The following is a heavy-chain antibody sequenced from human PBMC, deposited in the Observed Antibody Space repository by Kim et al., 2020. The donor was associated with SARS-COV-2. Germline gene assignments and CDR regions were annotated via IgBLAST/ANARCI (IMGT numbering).Heavy chain of an antibody. CDR1: GFSLSTSGMC. Sequence: SGPTLVNPTQTLTLTCTFSGFSLSTSGMCVSWIRQPPGKALEWLALIDWDDDKYYSTSLKTRLTISKDTSKNQVVLTMTNMDPVDTATYYCARIPNCSGGSAFPFSFDIWGQGTMDTVSS. V-gene: IGHV2-70*01. CDR3: ARIPNCSGGSAFPFSFDI. J-gene: IGHJ3*02. CDR2: IDWDDDK. D-gene: IGHD2-15*01.